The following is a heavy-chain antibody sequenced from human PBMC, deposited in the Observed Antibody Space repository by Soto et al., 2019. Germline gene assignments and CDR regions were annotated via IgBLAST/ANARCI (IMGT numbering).Heavy chain of an antibody. V-gene: IGHV3-7*01. CDR2: IKQDGSEK. J-gene: IGHJ4*02. CDR3: ARALGYCSGGSCLYFDY. Sequence: GGSLRLSCAASGFTLSSYWMSWVRQAPGKGLEWVANIKQDGSEKYYVDSVKGRFTISRDNAKNSLYLQMNSLRAEDTAVYYCARALGYCSGGSCLYFDYWGQGTLVTVSS. CDR1: GFTLSSYW. D-gene: IGHD2-15*01.